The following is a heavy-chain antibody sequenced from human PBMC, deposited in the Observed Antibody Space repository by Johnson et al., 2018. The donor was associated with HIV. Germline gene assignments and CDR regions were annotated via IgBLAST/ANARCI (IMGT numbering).Heavy chain of an antibody. CDR2: IWYDASKK. CDR3: AKGDKAYSYPLDAFDI. V-gene: IGHV3-33*06. D-gene: IGHD5-18*01. J-gene: IGHJ3*02. Sequence: QAPGRGLEWLAVIWYDASKKYYADSVKGRFTISRDNSKNTLYLQMNSLRAEDTAVYYCAKGDKAYSYPLDAFDIWGQGTMVTVSP.